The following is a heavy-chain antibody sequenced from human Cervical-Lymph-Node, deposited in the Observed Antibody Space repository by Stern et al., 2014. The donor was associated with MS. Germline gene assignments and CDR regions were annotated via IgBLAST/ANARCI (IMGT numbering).Heavy chain of an antibody. CDR3: ARYSSPLYYFDY. CDR2: INTNTGNP. J-gene: IGHJ4*02. CDR1: GYTFTNYA. D-gene: IGHD6-13*01. Sequence: VQLLESGSELKKPGASVKISCEASGYTFTNYAINWVRQAPGQGLEWVGWINTNTGNPTYAQGLTGRFVFSLDNSVSTAYLQISSLKAEDTAVYYCARYSSPLYYFDYWGQGTLVTVSS. V-gene: IGHV7-4-1*02.